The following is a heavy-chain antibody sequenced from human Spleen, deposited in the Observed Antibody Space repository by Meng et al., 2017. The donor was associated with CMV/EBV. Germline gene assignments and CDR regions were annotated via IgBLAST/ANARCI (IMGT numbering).Heavy chain of an antibody. CDR1: GFTFNSHW. D-gene: IGHD3-3*01. V-gene: IGHV3-74*03. CDR2: IDGDGRST. J-gene: IGHJ6*02. Sequence: GESLKISCAASGFTFNSHWMHWVRQGPGKGLEWVSRIDGDGRSTTYADSVKGRFTISRDNSKNTLYLQMNSLRAEDTAVYYCARDLGGSFGVVYYGMDVWGQGTTVTVSS. CDR3: ARDLGGSFGVVYYGMDV.